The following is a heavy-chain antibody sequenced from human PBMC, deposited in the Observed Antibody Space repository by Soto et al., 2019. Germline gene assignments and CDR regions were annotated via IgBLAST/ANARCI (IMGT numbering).Heavy chain of an antibody. CDR3: ARSADYGDYVKDWFDP. CDR2: IIPILGIP. CDR1: GGTFSRYT. J-gene: IGHJ5*02. Sequence: QVQLVQSGAEVKKPGSSVKVSCKASGGTFSRYTISWVRQAPGPGLHWMGRIIPILGIPNYAQRFQGRVTITADKSTSTAYMELSSLRSEDTAVYYCARSADYGDYVKDWFDPSCQGTMVTVFS. V-gene: IGHV1-69*02. D-gene: IGHD4-17*01.